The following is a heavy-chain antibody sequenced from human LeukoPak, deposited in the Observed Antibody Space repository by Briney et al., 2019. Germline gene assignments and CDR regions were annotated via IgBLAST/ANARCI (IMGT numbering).Heavy chain of an antibody. J-gene: IGHJ3*02. D-gene: IGHD4-17*01. CDR3: AREATVTHDAFDI. CDR2: IYYSGST. V-gene: IGHV4-59*01. CDR1: GGSISGYY. Sequence: PSETLSLTCTVPGGSISGYYWSWIRQPPGKGLEWIGYIYYSGSTNYNPSLKSRVTISVDTSKNQFSLKLSSVTAADTAVYYCAREATVTHDAFDIWGQGTMVTVSS.